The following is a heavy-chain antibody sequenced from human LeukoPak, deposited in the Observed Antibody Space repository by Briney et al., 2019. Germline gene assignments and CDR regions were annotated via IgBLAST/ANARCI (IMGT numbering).Heavy chain of an antibody. Sequence: PGGSLRLSCAASGFTFSSYSMNWVRQAPGKGLEWVSYISSSSSTIYYADSVKGRFTISRDNSKNTLYLQMNSLRAEDTAVYYCARATGPRVAFDIWGQGTMVTVSS. CDR1: GFTFSSYS. CDR2: ISSSSSTI. CDR3: ARATGPRVAFDI. D-gene: IGHD5-12*01. J-gene: IGHJ3*02. V-gene: IGHV3-48*01.